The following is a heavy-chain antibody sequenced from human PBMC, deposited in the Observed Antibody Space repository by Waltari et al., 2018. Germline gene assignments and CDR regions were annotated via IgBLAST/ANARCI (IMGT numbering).Heavy chain of an antibody. V-gene: IGHV3-23*01. D-gene: IGHD3-10*02. CDR3: AKEAPLVQGFLGADF. Sequence: EPGGVLVQPGGSLRHSCATLVLPVNSLALSWVRQPPGKGGEGVAGITTGGAPYYTDSVKGRFTISRDNSKNTMYLQMHSLRAEDTALYYCAKEAPLVQGFLGADFWGQGTLVTVSS. CDR1: VLPVNSLA. J-gene: IGHJ4*02. CDR2: ITTGGAP.